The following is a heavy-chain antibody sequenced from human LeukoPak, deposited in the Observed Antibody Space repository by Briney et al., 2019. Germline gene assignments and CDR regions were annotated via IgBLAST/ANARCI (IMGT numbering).Heavy chain of an antibody. Sequence: PGGSLRLSCAASGFTFSSYAMSWVRQAPGKGREWVSAISGSGGSTYYADSVKGRFTISRDNSKNTLYLQMNSLRAEETAVYYCAKEIFGVPAAISAYWGQGTLVTVSS. D-gene: IGHD2-2*02. CDR1: GFTFSSYA. CDR3: AKEIFGVPAAISAY. V-gene: IGHV3-23*01. CDR2: ISGSGGST. J-gene: IGHJ4*02.